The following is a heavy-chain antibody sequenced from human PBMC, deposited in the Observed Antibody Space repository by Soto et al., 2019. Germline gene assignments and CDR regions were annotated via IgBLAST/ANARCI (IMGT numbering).Heavy chain of an antibody. CDR3: ARDIRGYGYGRFDY. CDR2: IIPIFGTA. V-gene: IGHV1-69*13. Sequence: SVKVSCKASGGTFSSYAISWVRQAPGQGLEWMGGIIPIFGTANYAQKFQGRVTITADESTSTAYMELSSLRSEDTAVYYCARDIRGYGYGRFDYWGQGTLVTVSS. D-gene: IGHD5-18*01. J-gene: IGHJ4*02. CDR1: GGTFSSYA.